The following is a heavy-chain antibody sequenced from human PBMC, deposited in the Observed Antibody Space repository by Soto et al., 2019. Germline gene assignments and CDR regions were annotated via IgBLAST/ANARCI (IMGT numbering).Heavy chain of an antibody. V-gene: IGHV3-33*01. D-gene: IGHD1-20*01. CDR2: IWYDGSNK. CDR1: GFTFSSYG. CDR3: ARGVRRLYNWNHKSWFDP. Sequence: PGGSLRLSCAASGFTFSSYGMHWVRQAPGKGLEWVAVIWYDGSNKYYADSVKGRFTISRDNSKNTLYLQMNSLRAEDTAVYYCARGVRRLYNWNHKSWFDPWGQGTLVTVSS. J-gene: IGHJ5*02.